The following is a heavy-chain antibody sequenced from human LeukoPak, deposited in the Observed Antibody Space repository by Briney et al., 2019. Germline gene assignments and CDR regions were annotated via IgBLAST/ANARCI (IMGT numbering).Heavy chain of an antibody. D-gene: IGHD5-12*01. Sequence: GASVKVSCKASGYTFTSYAMHWVRQAPGQRLEWMGWINAGNGNTKYSQKFQGRVTITRDTSASTVYMELSSLRSEDTAVYYCARRRSGYDSDWFDPWGQGTLVTVSS. CDR2: INAGNGNT. V-gene: IGHV1-3*01. J-gene: IGHJ5*02. CDR1: GYTFTSYA. CDR3: ARRRSGYDSDWFDP.